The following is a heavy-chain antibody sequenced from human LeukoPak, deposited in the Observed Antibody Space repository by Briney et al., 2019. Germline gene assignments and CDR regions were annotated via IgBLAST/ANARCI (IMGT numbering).Heavy chain of an antibody. D-gene: IGHD3-10*01. CDR2: IYTSGSS. J-gene: IGHJ3*02. CDR3: ARDSTTRPSGYYGSGSYYKGAFDI. CDR1: GGSISSYY. V-gene: IGHV4-4*07. Sequence: SETLSLTCTVSGGSISSYYWSWIRQPAGKGLEWIGRIYTSGSSNYNPSLKSRVTMSVDTSKNQFSLKLSSVTAADTAVYYCARDSTTRPSGYYGSGSYYKGAFDIWGQGTMVTVSS.